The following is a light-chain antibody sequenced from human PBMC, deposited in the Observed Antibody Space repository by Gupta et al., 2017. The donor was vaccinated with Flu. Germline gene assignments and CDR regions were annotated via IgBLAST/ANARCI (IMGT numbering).Light chain of an antibody. CDR3: SSYSGSSTL. V-gene: IGLV2-14*03. CDR2: EVN. J-gene: IGLJ2*01. CDR1: SDDIGAYNY. Sequence: QSALTQPASVSTSPGPSITLSCTGSSDDIGAYNYVSWYQQHPGKAPKLIIFEVNNRPSGVSTRFSGSKSCNTAALTISGPQTEDDAHYYCSSYSGSSTLFGGGTQLTVL.